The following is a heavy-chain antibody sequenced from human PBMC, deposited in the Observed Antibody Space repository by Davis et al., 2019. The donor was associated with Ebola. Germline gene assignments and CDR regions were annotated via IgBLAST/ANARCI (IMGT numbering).Heavy chain of an antibody. V-gene: IGHV4-39*01. Sequence: MPSETLSLTCTVSGGSISSSSYYWGWIRQPPGKGLEWIGSIYYSGSTYYNPSLKSRVTISVDTSKNQFSLKLSSVTAADTAVYYCALSGGTYCSGGSCSLDYWGQGTLVTVSS. CDR2: IYYSGST. D-gene: IGHD2-15*01. CDR3: ALSGGTYCSGGSCSLDY. CDR1: GGSISSSSYY. J-gene: IGHJ4*02.